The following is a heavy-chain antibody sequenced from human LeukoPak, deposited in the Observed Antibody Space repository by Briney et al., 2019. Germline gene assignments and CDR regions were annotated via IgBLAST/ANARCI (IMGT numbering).Heavy chain of an antibody. J-gene: IGHJ4*02. CDR3: AKDSRSSGAPMSYFDY. Sequence: GGSLRLSCAASGFTFSSYGMHWVRQAPGKGLEGVAVIWYDGSNKYYADSVKGRFTISRDNSKNTLYLQMNSLRAEDTAVYYCAKDSRSSGAPMSYFDYWGQGTLVTVSS. CDR1: GFTFSSYG. D-gene: IGHD1-14*01. V-gene: IGHV3-33*06. CDR2: IWYDGSNK.